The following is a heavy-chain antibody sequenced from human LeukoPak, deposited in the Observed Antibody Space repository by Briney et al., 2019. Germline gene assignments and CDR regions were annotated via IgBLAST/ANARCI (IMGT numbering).Heavy chain of an antibody. CDR1: GLTFSSYY. Sequence: GGSLRLSCAASGLTFSSYYMQWVRQTAGKGLVWVSRITGDGTSTTYADSVKGRFTMSRDNAKNTLYLQMNSLRAEDTAVYYCAREFGGTYLFDYWGQGTLVTVSS. CDR2: ITGDGTST. J-gene: IGHJ4*02. D-gene: IGHD1-1*01. CDR3: AREFGGTYLFDY. V-gene: IGHV3-74*01.